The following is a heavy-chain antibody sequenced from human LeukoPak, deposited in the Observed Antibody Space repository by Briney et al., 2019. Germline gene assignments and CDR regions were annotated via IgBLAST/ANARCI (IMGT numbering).Heavy chain of an antibody. CDR2: IDSGERK. Sequence: GGSLRLSCAASGFTFNNYAMSWARQAPGKGLEWVSVIDSGERKYYSDSVMGRFTISSDNYKNTLYLQMNSLRADDTAMDYCARGGRIRDYYYYMDVWGKGTTVTVSS. V-gene: IGHV3-66*01. CDR3: ARGGRIRDYYYYMDV. CDR1: GFTFNNYA. J-gene: IGHJ6*03.